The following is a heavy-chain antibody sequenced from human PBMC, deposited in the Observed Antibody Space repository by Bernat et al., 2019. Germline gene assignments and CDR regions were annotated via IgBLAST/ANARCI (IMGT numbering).Heavy chain of an antibody. CDR1: GGSISSSSYY. CDR2: IYYGGST. D-gene: IGHD3-10*01. V-gene: IGHV4-39*01. CDR3: AGGPDYGSGSYSALDY. J-gene: IGHJ4*02. Sequence: QLQLQESGPGLVKPSETLSLTCTVSGGSISSSSYYWGWIRQPPGKGLEWIGSIYYGGSTYYNPSLKSRVTISEDTSKNQLSLKLNSVTAADTAVYYCAGGPDYGSGSYSALDYWGQGTLVTVSS.